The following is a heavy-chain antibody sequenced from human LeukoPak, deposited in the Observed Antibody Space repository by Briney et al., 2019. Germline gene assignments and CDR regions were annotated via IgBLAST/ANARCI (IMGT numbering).Heavy chain of an antibody. V-gene: IGHV1-69*01. J-gene: IGHJ3*02. CDR3: ARRRIVAGTDAFDI. Sequence: GSSVKVSCKASGGTFSSYAISWVRQAPGQGLEWMGGIIPIFGTANYAQKFQGRVTITADESTSTAYMELSSLRSDDTAVYYCARRRIVAGTDAFDIWGQGTMVTVSS. CDR1: GGTFSSYA. D-gene: IGHD6-19*01. CDR2: IIPIFGTA.